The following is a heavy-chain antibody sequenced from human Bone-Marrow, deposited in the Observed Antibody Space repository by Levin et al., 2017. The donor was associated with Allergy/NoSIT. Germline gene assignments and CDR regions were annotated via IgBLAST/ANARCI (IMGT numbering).Heavy chain of an antibody. CDR2: LLSSSFPP. J-gene: IGHJ4*02. Sequence: SFPPCCYTFDSYGISWVRQAPGQFLSFLFFLLSSSFPPPSSQTFQGRVTMTTDTSTSTAYMELRSLTSDDTALYYCAKEPKGLAELFTIDYWGQGTLVTVSS. CDR1: CYTFDSYG. D-gene: IGHD3-10*01. CDR3: AKEPKGLAELFTIDY. V-gene: IGHV1-18*01.